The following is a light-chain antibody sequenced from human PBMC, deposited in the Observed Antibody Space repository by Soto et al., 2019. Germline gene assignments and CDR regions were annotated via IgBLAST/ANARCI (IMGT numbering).Light chain of an antibody. CDR1: QSISDT. V-gene: IGKV3-15*01. CDR3: QQSSNWPSIN. J-gene: IGKJ5*01. CDR2: GAS. Sequence: ELVTAQFSATLSLSPVGIATLSCSASQSISDTLAWYQQKPGQAPRLLIYGASTRAPGFPARFSGSGSGTDFTLTIKSLEPEDFAVYYCQQSSNWPSINCGKGTQLEIK.